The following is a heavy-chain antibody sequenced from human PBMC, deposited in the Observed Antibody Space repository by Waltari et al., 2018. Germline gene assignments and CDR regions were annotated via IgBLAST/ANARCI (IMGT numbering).Heavy chain of an antibody. V-gene: IGHV3-48*01. CDR2: ISSSSSTI. CDR1: GFTFSSYS. D-gene: IGHD2-8*01. J-gene: IGHJ5*02. CDR3: ARDPPNLRDAPEA. Sequence: EVQLVESGGGLVQPGGSLRLSCAASGFTFSSYSMNWVRQAPGKGLGWVSYISSSSSTIYYADSVKGRFTISRDNAKNSLYLQMNSLRAEDTAVYYCARDPPNLRDAPEAWGQGTLVTVSS.